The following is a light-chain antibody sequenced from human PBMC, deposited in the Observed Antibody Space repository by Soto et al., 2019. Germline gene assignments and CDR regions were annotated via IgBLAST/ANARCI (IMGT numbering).Light chain of an antibody. CDR2: DAS. V-gene: IGKV3-11*01. CDR3: KQRSNWPPLT. J-gene: IGKJ4*01. Sequence: EIVLTQSPATLSLSPGERATLSCRASQSVSSYLAWYQQKPGQAPRLLIYDASNRATGISARFSGSGSGTDFTLTISSLEPEDFAVYYCKQRSNWPPLTFVGGTKVEIK. CDR1: QSVSSY.